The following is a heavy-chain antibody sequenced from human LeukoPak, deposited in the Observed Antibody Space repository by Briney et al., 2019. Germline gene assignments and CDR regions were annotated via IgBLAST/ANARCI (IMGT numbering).Heavy chain of an antibody. J-gene: IGHJ6*03. CDR1: GFTFSSYW. V-gene: IGHV3-30*02. CDR3: ARRFGSSSGGFYYYYMDV. D-gene: IGHD6-6*01. Sequence: GGSLRLSCAASGFTFSSYWMSWVRQAPGKGLEWVTLIRDDGTTTYYADSVKGRFTISRDNSKKILYLQMNSLRAEDTAVYYCARRFGSSSGGFYYYYMDVWGKGTTVIVTS. CDR2: IRDDGTTT.